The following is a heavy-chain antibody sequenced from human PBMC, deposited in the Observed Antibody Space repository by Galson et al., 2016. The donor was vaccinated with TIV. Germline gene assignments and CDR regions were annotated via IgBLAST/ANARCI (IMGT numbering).Heavy chain of an antibody. D-gene: IGHD4-17*01. CDR1: GFTFSIFA. Sequence: SLRLSCAASGFTFSIFAMTWVRQAPGMGLEWVSAISGGGGSTYYADSVKGRFTISRDNSKNTLYLQMDRLRAEDTAVYYCARGGGYGDVYFDFWGQGSLVTVSS. CDR2: ISGGGGST. CDR3: ARGGGYGDVYFDF. V-gene: IGHV3-23*01. J-gene: IGHJ4*02.